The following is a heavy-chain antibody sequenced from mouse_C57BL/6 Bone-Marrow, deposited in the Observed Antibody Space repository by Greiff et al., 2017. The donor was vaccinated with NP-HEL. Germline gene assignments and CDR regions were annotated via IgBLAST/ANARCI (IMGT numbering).Heavy chain of an antibody. CDR1: GFTFSSYA. J-gene: IGHJ2*01. V-gene: IGHV5-4*01. CDR2: ISDGGSYT. D-gene: IGHD1-1*01. Sequence: EVKLVESGGGLVKPGGSLKLSCAASGFTFSSYAMSWVRQTPETRLEWVATISDGGSYTYYPDNVKGRFTISRDNAKNNLYLQMSHLKYEDTAMYYCARDDGSSYPYYFDDWGQGTTLTVSS. CDR3: ARDDGSSYPYYFDD.